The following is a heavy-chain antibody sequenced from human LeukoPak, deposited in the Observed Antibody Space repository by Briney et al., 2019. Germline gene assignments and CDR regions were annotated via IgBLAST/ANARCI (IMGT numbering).Heavy chain of an antibody. CDR1: GFTFSDYY. CDR3: ARDRYSSSWYYFDY. CDR2: ISSSGSTI. J-gene: IGHJ4*02. Sequence: GGSLRLSCAASGFTFSDYYMSWIRQAPGKGLEWVSYISSSGSTICYADSVKGRFTISRDNAKNSLYLQMNSLRAEDTAVYYCARDRYSSSWYYFDYWGQGTLVTVSS. D-gene: IGHD6-13*01. V-gene: IGHV3-11*01.